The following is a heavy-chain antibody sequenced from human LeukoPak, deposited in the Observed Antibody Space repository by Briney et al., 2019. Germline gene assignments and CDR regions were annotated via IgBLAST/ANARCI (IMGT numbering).Heavy chain of an antibody. V-gene: IGHV1-69*04. CDR3: ARDLLRAYCGGGCYGSWFDP. CDR2: IIPIFGIA. D-gene: IGHD2-21*02. Sequence: SVKVSCKASGGTFSSYAISWVRQAPGQGLEWMGRIIPIFGIANYAQKFQGRVTITADKSTSTAYMELSSLRSEDTAVYYCARDLLRAYCGGGCYGSWFDPWGQGTLVTVSS. CDR1: GGTFSSYA. J-gene: IGHJ5*02.